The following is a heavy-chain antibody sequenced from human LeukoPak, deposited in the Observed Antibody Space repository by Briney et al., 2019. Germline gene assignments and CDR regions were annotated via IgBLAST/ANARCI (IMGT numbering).Heavy chain of an antibody. CDR2: INHSGST. V-gene: IGHV4-34*01. D-gene: IGHD2-8*01. CDR3: ATVSRGYFDY. Sequence: SETLSLTCAVYGGSFSGYYWSWIRQPPGKGLEWIGEINHSGSTNYNPSLKSRVTISVDTSKNQFSLKLSSVTAADTAVYYCATVSRGYFDYWGQGTLVTVSS. J-gene: IGHJ4*02. CDR1: GGSFSGYY.